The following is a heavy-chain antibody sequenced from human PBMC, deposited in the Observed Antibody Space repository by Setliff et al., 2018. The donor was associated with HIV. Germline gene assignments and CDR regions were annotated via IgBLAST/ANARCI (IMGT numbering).Heavy chain of an antibody. V-gene: IGHV3-74*01. D-gene: IGHD3-22*01. CDR2: INSDGGST. CDR3: ATEGLLLESFDY. Sequence: GGSLRLSCAASGFTFSRYWMHWVRQAPGKGLVWVSRINSDGGSTSYADSVKGRFTISRDNAKNTLYLQMNSLRAEDTAVYYCATEGLLLESFDYWGQGTLVTVSS. J-gene: IGHJ4*02. CDR1: GFTFSRYW.